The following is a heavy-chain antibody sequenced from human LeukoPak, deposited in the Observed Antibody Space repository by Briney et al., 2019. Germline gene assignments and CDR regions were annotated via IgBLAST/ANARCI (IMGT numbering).Heavy chain of an antibody. Sequence: GGSLRLSCAASGFTFSSSAMSWVRQAPGKGLEWVSNISGSGSGGSTYYADSVKGRFTISRDNSKNTLYLQMNSLRAEDTAVYYCAKSGYNRFDYWGQGTLVTVS. CDR1: GFTFSSSA. J-gene: IGHJ4*02. V-gene: IGHV3-23*01. CDR3: AKSGYNRFDY. CDR2: ISGSGSGGST. D-gene: IGHD5-24*01.